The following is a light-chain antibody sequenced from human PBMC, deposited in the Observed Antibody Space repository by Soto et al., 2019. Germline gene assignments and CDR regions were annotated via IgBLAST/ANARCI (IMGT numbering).Light chain of an antibody. J-gene: IGKJ1*01. CDR1: QSISMY. CDR2: GAS. Sequence: DIQMTQSPSSLSASVGDIVTITCRASQSISMYLNWYQHKPGKAPKLLIYGASSLQSGVPSRFSGSGSGLDFTLTISSLQPEDFATYSCQQSHSTPWTFGQGTKVEIK. V-gene: IGKV1-39*01. CDR3: QQSHSTPWT.